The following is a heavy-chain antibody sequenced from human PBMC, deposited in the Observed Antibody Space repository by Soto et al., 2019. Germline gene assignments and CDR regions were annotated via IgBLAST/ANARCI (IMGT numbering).Heavy chain of an antibody. D-gene: IGHD1-26*01. CDR3: ANGKDGVSYYYGMDV. CDR1: GLTFRDSG. Sequence: QVQLVESGGGVVQPGTSLRLSCVVSGLTFRDSGMHWVRQAPGKGLEWVAVISFDGSERHYRDSVKCRFSISRDNSRNTLYLKMNSLRGDDSAVYYCANGKDGVSYYYGMDVWGQGSTVTVSS. J-gene: IGHJ6*02. V-gene: IGHV3-30*18. CDR2: ISFDGSER.